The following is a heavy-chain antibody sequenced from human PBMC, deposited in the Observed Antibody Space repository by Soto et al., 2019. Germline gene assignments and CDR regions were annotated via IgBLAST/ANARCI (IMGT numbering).Heavy chain of an antibody. CDR3: ARHGDYPDWYFDL. CDR2: ISSSSSTI. Sequence: EVQLVESGGGLVQPGGSLRLSCAASGFTFSSYSMNWVRQAPGKGLEWVSYISSSSSTIYYADSVKGRFTISRDNAKNSLYLQINSLRDEDTAVYYCARHGDYPDWYFDLWGRGTLVTVSS. CDR1: GFTFSSYS. J-gene: IGHJ2*01. D-gene: IGHD4-17*01. V-gene: IGHV3-48*02.